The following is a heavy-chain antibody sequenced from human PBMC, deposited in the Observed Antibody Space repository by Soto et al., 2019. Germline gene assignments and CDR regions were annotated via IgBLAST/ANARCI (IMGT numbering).Heavy chain of an antibody. Sequence: PSETLSRTCTVSGGSISYYYWGWIRQPPGKGLEWIGSIYYSGNTHYNPSLKSRVTISVDTSMNQFSLNLDSVTAVDSAVYYCVRGGYVHAFDYWGQGALVTVSS. CDR2: IYYSGNT. V-gene: IGHV4-59*01. CDR1: GGSISYYY. D-gene: IGHD5-12*01. J-gene: IGHJ4*02. CDR3: VRGGYVHAFDY.